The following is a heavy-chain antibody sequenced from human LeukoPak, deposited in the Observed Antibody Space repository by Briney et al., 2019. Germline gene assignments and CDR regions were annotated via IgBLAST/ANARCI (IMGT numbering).Heavy chain of an antibody. CDR1: GGSISSSSYY. CDR3: AKIDIGGDSGSYPYYYYYYMDV. V-gene: IGHV4-39*01. D-gene: IGHD1-26*01. J-gene: IGHJ6*03. Sequence: ETLSLTCAVSGGSISSSSYYWGWIRQPPGKGLEWIGSIYYSGSTYYNPSLKSRVTISVDTSENQFSLKLSSVTAADTAVYYCAKIDIGGDSGSYPYYYYYYMDVWGKGTTVTVSS. CDR2: IYYSGST.